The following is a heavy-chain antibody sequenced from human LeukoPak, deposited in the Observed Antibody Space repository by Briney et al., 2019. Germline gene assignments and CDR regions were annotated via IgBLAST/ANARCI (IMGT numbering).Heavy chain of an antibody. D-gene: IGHD3-3*01. V-gene: IGHV3-74*01. CDR2: INSDGSST. CDR1: GFTFSSYW. Sequence: GGSLRLSCAASGFTFSSYWMHWVRQAPGKGLVWVSRINSDGSSTSYADSVKGRFTIPRENAKHTLYLKMNSLRAEDTAVYYCARDWELYDFWSGPRRGAFDIWGQGTMVTVSS. J-gene: IGHJ3*02. CDR3: ARDWELYDFWSGPRRGAFDI.